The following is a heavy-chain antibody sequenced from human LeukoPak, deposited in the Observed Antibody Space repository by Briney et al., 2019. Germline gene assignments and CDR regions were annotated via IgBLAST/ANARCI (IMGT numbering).Heavy chain of an antibody. CDR3: SRAGWNYGIY. J-gene: IGHJ4*02. Sequence: PGGSLRLSCAAYGCTFSGYRMSWVRQAPGKGLEWMADIKQDGTEMYYVDSVKGRFTISRDKAKNQLYLQMNSLSAEDTAVYYCSRAGWNYGIYWGQGTLVTVSS. CDR1: GCTFSGYR. D-gene: IGHD1-7*01. CDR2: IKQDGTEM. V-gene: IGHV3-7*01.